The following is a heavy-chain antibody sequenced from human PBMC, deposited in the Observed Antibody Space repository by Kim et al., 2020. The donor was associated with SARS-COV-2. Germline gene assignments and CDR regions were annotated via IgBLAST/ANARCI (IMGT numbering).Heavy chain of an antibody. CDR3: ARADYSNYPYYYYGMDV. Sequence: KSRVTISVDTSENQFSLRLSSVTAADTAVYYCARADYSNYPYYYYGMDVWGQGITVTVSS. D-gene: IGHD4-4*01. V-gene: IGHV4-59*01. J-gene: IGHJ6*02.